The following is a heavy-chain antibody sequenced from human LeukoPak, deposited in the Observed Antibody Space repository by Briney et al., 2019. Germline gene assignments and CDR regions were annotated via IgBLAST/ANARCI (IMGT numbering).Heavy chain of an antibody. CDR2: IYYSGNP. D-gene: IGHD1-1*01. V-gene: IGHV4-39*01. CDR1: GGSISNNNYY. J-gene: IGHJ4*02. Sequence: AETLPLTCTVSGGSISNNNYYWVWLRQPPGKGGECIGSIYYSGNPYYNPSLKSRVTISVDTSKNQFSLRLSSVTAADTAVYYCATWRTAKTGFDYWGQGTLVTVSS. CDR3: ATWRTAKTGFDY.